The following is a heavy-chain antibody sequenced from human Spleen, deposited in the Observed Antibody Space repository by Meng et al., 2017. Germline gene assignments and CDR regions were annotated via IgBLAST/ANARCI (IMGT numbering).Heavy chain of an antibody. V-gene: IGHV4-39*01. CDR1: GGSIRSNSYH. Sequence: QMQLQESGPGLVKPSETLFLTCPVSGGSIRSNSYHWGWVRQPPGEGLEWIANIDYSGTTYYNPSLQSRVIISADTANNQFSLKLTSVTAADTGAYYCVRRINTYGGWFDPWGQGILVTVSS. J-gene: IGHJ5*02. CDR3: VRRINTYGGWFDP. CDR2: IDYSGTT. D-gene: IGHD3-16*01.